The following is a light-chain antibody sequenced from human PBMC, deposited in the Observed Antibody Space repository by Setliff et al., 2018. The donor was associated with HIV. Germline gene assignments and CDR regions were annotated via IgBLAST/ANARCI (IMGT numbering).Light chain of an antibody. CDR2: DNN. V-gene: IGLV1-51*01. J-gene: IGLJ1*01. CDR3: QSYDSSLSGYA. Sequence: QSVLTQPPSVSAAPGQKVTISCSGSSSNIGNNFVSWYQQLPGSAPKLLIYDNNKRPSGISDRFSGSKSGTSATLGITGLQAGDEADYYCQSYDSSLSGYAFGGGTKVTVL. CDR1: SSNIGNNF.